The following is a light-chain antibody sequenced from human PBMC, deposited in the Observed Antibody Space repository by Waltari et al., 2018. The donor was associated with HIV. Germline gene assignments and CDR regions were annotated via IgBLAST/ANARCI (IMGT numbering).Light chain of an antibody. J-gene: IGKJ1*01. CDR3: QQSYRFFKT. Sequence: DIQMTQSTSSLSASVGDRVTITCRASQSIGTYLTWYQQKPGKAPRLLIYLASTLQSGVPSRFSGGGSGTDFTLTISSLQPEDFATYYCQQSYRFFKTFGQGTKVEIK. V-gene: IGKV1-39*01. CDR1: QSIGTY. CDR2: LAS.